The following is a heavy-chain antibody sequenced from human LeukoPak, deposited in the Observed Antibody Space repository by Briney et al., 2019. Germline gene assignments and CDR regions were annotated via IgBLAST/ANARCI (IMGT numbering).Heavy chain of an antibody. CDR3: ARGQNYYGSGTVFDY. CDR1: GYTLTSYD. CDR2: MNPNSGNT. J-gene: IGHJ4*02. D-gene: IGHD3-10*01. V-gene: IGHV1-8*01. Sequence: GASVTVSCKASGYTLTSYDINWVRQATGQGREWMGWMNPNSGNTGYAQKFQGRVTMTRNTSISTAYMELSSLRSEDTAVYYCARGQNYYGSGTVFDYWGQGTLVTVSS.